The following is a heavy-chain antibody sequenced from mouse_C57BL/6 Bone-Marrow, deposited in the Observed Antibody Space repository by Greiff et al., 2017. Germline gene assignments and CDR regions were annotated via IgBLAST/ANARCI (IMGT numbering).Heavy chain of an antibody. CDR2: IDPENGDT. CDR1: GFNIKDDY. D-gene: IGHD2-5*01. Sequence: EVQRVESGAELVRPGASVKLSCTASGFNIKDDYMHWVKQRPEQGLEWIGWIDPENGDTEYASKFQGKATITADTSSNTAYLQLSSLTSEDTAVYYCTTDYSNYWYFDVWGTGTTVTVSS. V-gene: IGHV14-4*01. CDR3: TTDYSNYWYFDV. J-gene: IGHJ1*03.